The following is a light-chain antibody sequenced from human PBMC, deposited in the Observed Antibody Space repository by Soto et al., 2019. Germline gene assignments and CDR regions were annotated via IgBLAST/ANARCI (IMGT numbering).Light chain of an antibody. J-gene: IGLJ1*01. V-gene: IGLV1-44*01. CDR3: AKWDDSLRVYG. CDR1: SSNIGSNT. CDR2: SNN. Sequence: QSVLTQPPSASGTPGQRVTISCSGSSSNIGSNTVNWYQQLPGTAPKLLIYSNNQRPSGVPDRFSGSKSGTSASLAISGLQSEDEADYFCAKWDDSLRVYGFGSGTKVTVL.